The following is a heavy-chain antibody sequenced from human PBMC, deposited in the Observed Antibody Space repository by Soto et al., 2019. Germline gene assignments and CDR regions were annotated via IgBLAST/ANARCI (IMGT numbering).Heavy chain of an antibody. CDR3: ARVVLDSSGYYESFDS. CDR1: GGSFSGYY. J-gene: IGHJ4*02. V-gene: IGHV4-34*01. Sequence: SETLSLTCAVYGGSFSGYYWTWIRQSPGKGLEWIGEINHSGSTNYNPSLKSRVTISADTSKNKFSLKLSSVTAADTDVYYCARVVLDSSGYYESFDSWGQGTLVSVSS. CDR2: INHSGST. D-gene: IGHD3-22*01.